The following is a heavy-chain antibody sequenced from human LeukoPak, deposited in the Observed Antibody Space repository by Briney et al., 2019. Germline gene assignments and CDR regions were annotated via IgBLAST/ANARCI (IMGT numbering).Heavy chain of an antibody. CDR3: ARGRGYCSGGSCYLDY. V-gene: IGHV4-38-2*02. Sequence: ETLSLTCSVSGYSMSSGYYWGWIRQPPERGLEWIGSMYHTGSTYYNPSLKSRVNISVDTSKNQFYLKVSSVTAADTAVYYCARGRGYCSGGSCYLDYWGQGTLVTVSS. J-gene: IGHJ4*02. D-gene: IGHD2-15*01. CDR1: GYSMSSGYY. CDR2: MYHTGST.